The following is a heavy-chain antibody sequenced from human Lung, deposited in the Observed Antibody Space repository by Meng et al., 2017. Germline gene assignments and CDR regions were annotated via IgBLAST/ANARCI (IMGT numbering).Heavy chain of an antibody. CDR3: AREGYPVFYFDF. CDR1: GYSFNGYG. Sequence: ASVKVSCKASGYSFNGYGISWVRQAPGQGREWMGWISAYNGHTDYAQNLQGRVTMTTDTSTSTAYMELRSLRSDDTAMYYCAREGYPVFYFDFWGQGTLVTVSS. CDR2: ISAYNGHT. V-gene: IGHV1-18*01. J-gene: IGHJ4*02. D-gene: IGHD2-15*01.